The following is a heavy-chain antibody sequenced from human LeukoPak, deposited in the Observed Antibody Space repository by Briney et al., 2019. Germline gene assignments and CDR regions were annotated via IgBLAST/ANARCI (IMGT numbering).Heavy chain of an antibody. Sequence: ASVKVSCXASGYTFTGYYMHWVRLAPGQGLEWMGRINPNSGGTNYAQKFQGRVTMTRDTSISTAYMELSRLRSDDTAVYYCARPRTRNKQWLVNPLGYWGQGTLVTVSS. V-gene: IGHV1-2*06. CDR2: INPNSGGT. CDR3: ARPRTRNKQWLVNPLGY. D-gene: IGHD6-19*01. J-gene: IGHJ4*02. CDR1: GYTFTGYY.